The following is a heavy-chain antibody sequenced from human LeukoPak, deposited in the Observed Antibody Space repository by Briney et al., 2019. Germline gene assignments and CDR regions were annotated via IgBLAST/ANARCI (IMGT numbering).Heavy chain of an antibody. D-gene: IGHD3-10*01. V-gene: IGHV4-39*06. J-gene: IGHJ5*02. CDR2: IYYSGST. CDR1: GGSISSSSYY. Sequence: SETLSLTCTVSGGSISSSSYYWGWIRQPPGKGLEWIGSIYYSGSTYYNPSLKSRVTISVDTSKNQFPLKLSSVTAADTAVYYCARDRDTMVRGVFDPWGQGTLVTVSS. CDR3: ARDRDTMVRGVFDP.